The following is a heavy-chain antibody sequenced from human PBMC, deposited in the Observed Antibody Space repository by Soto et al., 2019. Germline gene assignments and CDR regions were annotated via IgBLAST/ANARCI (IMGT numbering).Heavy chain of an antibody. CDR3: AKDGAISSSWYLVYGMDV. Sequence: GGSLRLSCAASGFTFSSYAMSWVRQAPGKGLEWVSAISGSGGSTYYADSVKGRFTISRDNSKNTLYLQMNSLRAEDTAVYYCAKDGAISSSWYLVYGMDVWGQGTTVTVSS. J-gene: IGHJ6*02. V-gene: IGHV3-23*01. CDR1: GFTFSSYA. CDR2: ISGSGGST. D-gene: IGHD6-13*01.